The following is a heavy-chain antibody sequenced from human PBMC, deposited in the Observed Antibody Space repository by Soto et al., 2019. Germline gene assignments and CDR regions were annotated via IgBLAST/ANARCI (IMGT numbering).Heavy chain of an antibody. V-gene: IGHV1-2*02. CDR2: INPNSGGT. Sequence: WASVKVSCKASGYTFTGYYMHWVRQAPGQGLEWMGWINPNSGGTNYAQKFQGRVTMTRDTSISTAYMELSRLRSDDTAVYYCARDRGEMATILGMDVWGQGTTVTVSS. D-gene: IGHD5-12*01. J-gene: IGHJ6*02. CDR1: GYTFTGYY. CDR3: ARDRGEMATILGMDV.